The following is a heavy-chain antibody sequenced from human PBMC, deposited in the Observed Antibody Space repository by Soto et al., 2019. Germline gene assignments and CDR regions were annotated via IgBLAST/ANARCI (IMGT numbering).Heavy chain of an antibody. Sequence: QVQLVQSGAEVKKPGSSVKVSCKASGGTFSSYAISWVRQAPGQGLEWMGGIIPIFGTANYAQKFQGRVTITADESTSTAYRELGSLRSEDTAGYYCASGYCGGDCLGYWGQGTLVTVSS. D-gene: IGHD2-21*01. CDR1: GGTFSSYA. CDR3: ASGYCGGDCLGY. J-gene: IGHJ4*02. V-gene: IGHV1-69*12. CDR2: IIPIFGTA.